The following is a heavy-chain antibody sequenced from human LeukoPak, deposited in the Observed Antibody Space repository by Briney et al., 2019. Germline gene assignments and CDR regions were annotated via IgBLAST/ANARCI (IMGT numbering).Heavy chain of an antibody. J-gene: IGHJ4*02. CDR1: GFTFDDYA. D-gene: IGHD3-16*02. CDR3: MITFGGVIVSFDY. Sequence: PGRSLRLSCAASGFTFDDYAMHWVRQAPGKGMEWVSGISWNSGSIGYADSVKGRFTISRDNAKNSLYLQMNSLRAEDTALYYCMITFGGVIVSFDYWGQGTLVTVSS. CDR2: ISWNSGSI. V-gene: IGHV3-9*01.